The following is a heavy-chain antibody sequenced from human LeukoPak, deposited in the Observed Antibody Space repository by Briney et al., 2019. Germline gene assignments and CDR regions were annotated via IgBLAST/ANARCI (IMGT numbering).Heavy chain of an antibody. CDR3: ARFLYGSASYYYYYGMDV. Sequence: SETLSLTCTVSGGSISSYYWSWIRQPPGKGLEWIGYIYYSGSTNYNPSLKSRVTISVDTSKNQFSLKLSSVTAADTAVYYCARFLYGSASYYYYYGMDVWGQGTTVTVSS. D-gene: IGHD3-10*01. V-gene: IGHV4-59*01. CDR2: IYYSGST. J-gene: IGHJ6*02. CDR1: GGSISSYY.